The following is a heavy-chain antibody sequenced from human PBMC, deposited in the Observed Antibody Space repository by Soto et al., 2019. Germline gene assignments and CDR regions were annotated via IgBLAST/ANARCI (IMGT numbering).Heavy chain of an antibody. CDR3: AKETSSTWFPLDY. CDR2: ITDTGGDA. D-gene: IGHD6-13*01. J-gene: IGHJ4*02. Sequence: EVQLLESGGDLKQPGGSLRLSCVASGLTFGSRAMSWVRQAPGEGLQWVSTITDTGGDAKYADSVRGRFVISRDNSKKTLYLQMNNLRAEDTAVYYCAKETSSTWFPLDYWGQGTLVTVSS. V-gene: IGHV3-23*01. CDR1: GLTFGSRA.